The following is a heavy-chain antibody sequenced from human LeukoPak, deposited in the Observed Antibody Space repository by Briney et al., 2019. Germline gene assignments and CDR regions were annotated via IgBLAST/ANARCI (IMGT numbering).Heavy chain of an antibody. V-gene: IGHV1-18*01. CDR1: GYTFTSYG. Sequence: ASVKVSCKASGYTFTSYGISWVRQAPGQGLEWMGWISAYNGNTNYAQKLQGRVTMTTDTSTSTAYMELSSLRSEDTAVYYCARGSTGIAAGTVYYYYYMDVWGKGTTVTVSS. CDR2: ISAYNGNT. J-gene: IGHJ6*03. D-gene: IGHD6-13*01. CDR3: ARGSTGIAAGTVYYYYYMDV.